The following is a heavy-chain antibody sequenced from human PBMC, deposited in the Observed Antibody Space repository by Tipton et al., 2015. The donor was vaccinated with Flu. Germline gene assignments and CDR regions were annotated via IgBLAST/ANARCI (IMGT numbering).Heavy chain of an antibody. V-gene: IGHV4-39*07. J-gene: IGHJ6*02. D-gene: IGHD1-1*01. CDR1: GDSISTTIYY. Sequence: TLSLTCTVSGDSISTTIYYWGWVRQPPGKGLEWIGSIYYSGTTYYNPSHKSRVTISVDSSKNEFSLTLASLTAADTAVYYCARDLWNDRRAYYYYGVDVWDQGP. CDR2: IYYSGTT. CDR3: ARDLWNDRRAYYYYGVDV.